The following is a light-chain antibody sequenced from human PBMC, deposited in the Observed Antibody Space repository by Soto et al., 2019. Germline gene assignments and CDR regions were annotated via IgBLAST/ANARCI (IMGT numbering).Light chain of an antibody. CDR3: QQYGGSPLT. J-gene: IGKJ4*01. CDR2: EAS. CDR1: QSVRSRY. Sequence: EVVLTQSPGTLSLSPGERAILSCRASQSVRSRYLAWYQQRPGQAPRLLIYEASNRASGIPDRFSGSGSGTDFTLTISRLESEDFAVYFCQQYGGSPLTFGGGTKVEIK. V-gene: IGKV3-20*01.